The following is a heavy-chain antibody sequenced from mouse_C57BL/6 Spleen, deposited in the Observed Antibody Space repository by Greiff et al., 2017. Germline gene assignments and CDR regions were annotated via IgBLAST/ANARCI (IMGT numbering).Heavy chain of an antibody. CDR1: GYTFTSYT. V-gene: IGHV1-4*01. CDR3: AREDYYGHDFDY. J-gene: IGHJ2*01. D-gene: IGHD1-1*01. Sequence: QVQLQQSGAELARPGASVKMSCKASGYTFTSYTMHWVKQRPGQGLEWIGYINPSSGSTKYNQKFQDKATLTADKSSSTAYMQLSSLTSEDSAVYYCAREDYYGHDFDYWGQGTTLTVSS. CDR2: INPSSGST.